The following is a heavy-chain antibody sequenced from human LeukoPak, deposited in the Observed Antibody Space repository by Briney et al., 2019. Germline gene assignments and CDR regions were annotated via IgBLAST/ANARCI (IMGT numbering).Heavy chain of an antibody. CDR1: GFTFSSYA. J-gene: IGHJ6*03. CDR3: AKREQLVLIRYYYYYMDV. Sequence: GGSLRLSCAASGFTFSSYAMSWVHQAPGKGLEWVSAISGSGGSTYYADSVKGRFTISRDNSKNTLYLQMNSLRAEDTAVYYCAKREQLVLIRYYYYYMDVCGKGTTVTVSS. D-gene: IGHD6-13*01. CDR2: ISGSGGST. V-gene: IGHV3-23*01.